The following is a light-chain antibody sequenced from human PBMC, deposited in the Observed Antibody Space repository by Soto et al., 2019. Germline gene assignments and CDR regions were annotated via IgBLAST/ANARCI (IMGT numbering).Light chain of an antibody. J-gene: IGKJ1*01. Sequence: IVMTHSPLSLPLSPVEPAAISCRASESLLHSNGYNSWDWYLQKPGQYPQLLVYLGSNRACGVPDRFSGSGSGTDITLKISSVEAEDVGVYSCMQALQTPQTFGQGTKVDIK. CDR2: LGS. V-gene: IGKV2-28*01. CDR3: MQALQTPQT. CDR1: ESLLHSNGYNS.